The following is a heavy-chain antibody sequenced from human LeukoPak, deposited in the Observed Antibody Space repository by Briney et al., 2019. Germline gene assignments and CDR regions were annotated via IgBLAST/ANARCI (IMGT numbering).Heavy chain of an antibody. CDR1: GGSISSYY. CDR2: IYYSGST. D-gene: IGHD3-22*01. J-gene: IGHJ4*02. V-gene: IGHV4-59*01. Sequence: SETLSLTCTVSGGSISSYYWNWIRQPPGKGLEWIGYIYYSGSTNYNPSLKSRVTISVDTSKNQFSLKLSSVTAADTAVYYCARVNYDSSGYPLYYWGQGTLVTASS. CDR3: ARVNYDSSGYPLYY.